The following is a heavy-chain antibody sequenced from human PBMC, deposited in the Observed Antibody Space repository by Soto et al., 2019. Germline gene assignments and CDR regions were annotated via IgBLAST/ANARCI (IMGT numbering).Heavy chain of an antibody. D-gene: IGHD3-22*01. CDR3: ASYVPSVVVNNLDAFDI. CDR1: GYTFTSYG. V-gene: IGHV1-18*01. J-gene: IGHJ3*02. CDR2: ISAYNGNT. Sequence: QVQLVQSGAEVKKPGASVKVSCKASGYTFTSYGISWVRQAPGQGLEWMGWISAYNGNTNYAQKHQGRVTMTTATSTSTASMELRCMRSDDTAVDYCASYVPSVVVNNLDAFDIWGQGTMVTVSS.